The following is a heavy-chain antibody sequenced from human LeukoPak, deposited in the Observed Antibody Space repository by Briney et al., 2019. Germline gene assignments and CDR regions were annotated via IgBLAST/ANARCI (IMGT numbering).Heavy chain of an antibody. CDR3: ARDTDYYGSGRHGYFDH. CDR1: RLTKRNNF. V-gene: IGHV3-66*01. D-gene: IGHD3-10*01. J-gene: IGHJ1*01. CDR2: IYSGGST. Sequence: GGSLRLSCAASRLTKRNNFLGCIRQAPGKGLEWHSHIYSGGSTYSADSVKGRFTISRDNSKNTLHLQMNSLRAEDTAVYYCARDTDYYGSGRHGYFDHWGQGTLVTVSS.